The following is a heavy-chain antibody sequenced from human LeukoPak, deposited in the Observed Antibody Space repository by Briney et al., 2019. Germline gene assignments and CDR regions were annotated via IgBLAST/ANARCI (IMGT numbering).Heavy chain of an antibody. Sequence: GGSLRLSCEASGFTFGRSAMTWVRQTPGKGLEWFSSISSSGNTYYADSVKGRFTISRDNSRNLVNLQMNSLRAEDTAIYYCVKGRMSEDGLDFWGQGSLVTVSS. CDR2: ISSSGNT. V-gene: IGHV3-23*01. CDR3: VKGRMSEDGLDF. CDR1: GFTFGRSA. J-gene: IGHJ4*02. D-gene: IGHD5-24*01.